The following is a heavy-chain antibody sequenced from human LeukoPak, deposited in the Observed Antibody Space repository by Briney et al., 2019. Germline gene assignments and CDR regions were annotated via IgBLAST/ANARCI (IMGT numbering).Heavy chain of an antibody. CDR1: GYTFTGYY. J-gene: IGHJ4*02. CDR3: ARVLSRSIVGTEPSNDY. Sequence: ASVKVSCKASGYTFTGYYMHWVRQAPGQGLEWMGWINPNSGGTNYAQKFQGRVTMTRDTSISTAYMELSRLRSDDTAVYYCARVLSRSIVGTEPSNDYWGQGTLVTVSS. CDR2: INPNSGGT. V-gene: IGHV1-2*02. D-gene: IGHD1-26*01.